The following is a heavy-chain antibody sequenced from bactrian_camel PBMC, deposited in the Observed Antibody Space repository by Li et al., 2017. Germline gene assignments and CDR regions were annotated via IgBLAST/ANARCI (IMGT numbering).Heavy chain of an antibody. V-gene: IGHV3S54*01. D-gene: IGHD7*01. J-gene: IGHJ6*01. CDR3: ATRGHTVAAGY. CDR2: IKTDSGTT. Sequence: HVQLVESGGGSVQAGGSLRLSCTASGFTSPLQYVGWFREAPGKQREGVASIKTDSGTTYYAGPVRDRFAISLDNAKNTLYLQMNSLKSEDTALYYCATRGHTVAAGYWGQGTQVTVS. CDR1: GFTSPLQY.